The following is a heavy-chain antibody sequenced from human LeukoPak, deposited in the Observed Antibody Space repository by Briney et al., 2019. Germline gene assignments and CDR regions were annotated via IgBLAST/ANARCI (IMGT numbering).Heavy chain of an antibody. Sequence: PGGSLRLSCAASGFTFSTYWMHWVRQAPGKGLVWVSRINSDGGSAIYADSVKGRFTISRDNAKNSVYLQMNSLRDEDTAVYYCARGGNIDYWGQGTLVTVSS. CDR3: ARGGNIDY. V-gene: IGHV3-74*01. CDR2: INSDGGSA. J-gene: IGHJ4*02. CDR1: GFTFSTYW. D-gene: IGHD3-10*01.